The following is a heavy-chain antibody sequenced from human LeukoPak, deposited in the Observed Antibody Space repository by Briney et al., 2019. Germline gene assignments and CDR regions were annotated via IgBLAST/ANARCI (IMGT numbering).Heavy chain of an antibody. CDR1: GGSISSYY. J-gene: IGHJ3*02. Sequence: SETLSLTCTVSGGSISSYYWSWIRQPPGKGLEWIGYIYYSESTNYNPSLKSRVTISVDTSKNQFSLKLSSVTAADTAVYYCARDAGRYNWNDAVAFDIWGQGTMVTVSS. CDR2: IYYSEST. D-gene: IGHD1-1*01. V-gene: IGHV4-59*12. CDR3: ARDAGRYNWNDAVAFDI.